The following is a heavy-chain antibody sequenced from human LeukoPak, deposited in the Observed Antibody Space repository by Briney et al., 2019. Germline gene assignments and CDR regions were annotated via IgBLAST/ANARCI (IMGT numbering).Heavy chain of an antibody. V-gene: IGHV3-7*03. CDR3: TRVFGGYDVSDY. J-gene: IGHJ4*02. D-gene: IGHD3-3*01. Sequence: GGSLRFSCAASGFTFSSFWMSWVRQAPGKGLEWVANIKKDGSQKYYVDSVEGRFTISRDNAKNSLYLQMDSLRVDDTAVYYCTRVFGGYDVSDYWGQGTLVTVSS. CDR2: IKKDGSQK. CDR1: GFTFSSFW.